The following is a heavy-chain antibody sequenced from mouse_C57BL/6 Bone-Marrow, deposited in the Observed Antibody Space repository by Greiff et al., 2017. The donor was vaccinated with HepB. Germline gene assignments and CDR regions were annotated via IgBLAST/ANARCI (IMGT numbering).Heavy chain of an antibody. CDR1: GYTFTDYY. J-gene: IGHJ1*03. D-gene: IGHD1-1*01. CDR2: IYPGSGNT. Sequence: VQLQQSGAELVRPGASVKLSCKASGYTFTDYYINWVKQRPGQGLEWIARIYPGSGNTYYNEKFKGKATLTAEKSSSTAYMQLSSLASEDSAVYFCARPSYYGSSCWYFGVWGTGTTVTVSS. V-gene: IGHV1-76*01. CDR3: ARPSYYGSSCWYFGV.